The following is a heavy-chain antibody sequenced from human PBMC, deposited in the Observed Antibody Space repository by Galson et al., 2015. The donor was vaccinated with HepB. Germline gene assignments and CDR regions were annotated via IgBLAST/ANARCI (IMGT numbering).Heavy chain of an antibody. V-gene: IGHV1-18*01. CDR1: GYTFTSYG. CDR2: ISAYNGNT. CDR3: ARDLNDRYFDWLLYSPYAFDI. J-gene: IGHJ3*02. Sequence: SVKVSCKASGYTFTSYGISWVRQAPGQGLEWMGWISAYNGNTNYAQKLQGRVTMTTDTSTSTAYMELRSLRSDDTAVYYCARDLNDRYFDWLLYSPYAFDIWGQGTMVTVSS. D-gene: IGHD3-9*01.